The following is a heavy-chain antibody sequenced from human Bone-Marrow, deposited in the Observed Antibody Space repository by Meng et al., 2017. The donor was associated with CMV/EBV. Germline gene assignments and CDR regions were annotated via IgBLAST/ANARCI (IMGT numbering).Heavy chain of an antibody. V-gene: IGHV3-21*01. J-gene: IGHJ5*02. CDR1: GFTFSSYS. D-gene: IGHD6-13*01. Sequence: GESLKISCAASGFTFSSYSMNWVRQAPGKGLEWVSSISSSSSYIYYADSVKGRFTISRDNSKNTVYLQMNSLRAEDTAIYYCARGRYSSSSGRFDPWGQGTLVTVSS. CDR2: ISSSSSYI. CDR3: ARGRYSSSSGRFDP.